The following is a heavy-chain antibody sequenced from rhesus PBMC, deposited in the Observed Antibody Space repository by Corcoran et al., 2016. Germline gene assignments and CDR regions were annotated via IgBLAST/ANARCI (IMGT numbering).Heavy chain of an antibody. CDR1: GCTFSSYG. Sequence: EVQLVETGGGLVQPGGSLKLSCAASGCTFSSYGMSWVRQAPGKGLEWVSAINSGQASTCSADSVKGRFTISRDNSKNTLSLQMNSLRAEDTAVYYCAKDEDYGNLLYWGQGVLVTVSS. V-gene: IGHV3S5*01. CDR3: AKDEDYGNLLY. CDR2: INSGQAST. J-gene: IGHJ4*01. D-gene: IGHD4-35*01.